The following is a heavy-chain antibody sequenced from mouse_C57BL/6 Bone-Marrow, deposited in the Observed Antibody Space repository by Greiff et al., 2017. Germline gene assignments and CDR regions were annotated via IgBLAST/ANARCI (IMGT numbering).Heavy chain of an antibody. J-gene: IGHJ4*01. D-gene: IGHD4-1*01. CDR3: ARELGQDYYAMDY. CDR1: GFSLTSYG. CDR2: IWGVGST. V-gene: IGHV2-6*01. Sequence: QVQLKESGPGLVAPSQSLSITCTVSGFSLTSYGVDWVRQSPGKGLEWLGVIWGVGSTNYNSALKSRLSISKDNSKSQVFLKMNSLQTDDTAMYYCARELGQDYYAMDYWGQGTSVTVSS.